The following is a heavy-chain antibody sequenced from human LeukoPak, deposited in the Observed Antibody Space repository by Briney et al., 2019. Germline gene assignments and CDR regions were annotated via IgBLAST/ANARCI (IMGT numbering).Heavy chain of an antibody. D-gene: IGHD2-2*01. CDR2: INPNSGGT. J-gene: IGHJ4*02. CDR3: ARVGGRYQLLSRYYFDY. CDR1: GYTFTGYY. Sequence: ASVKVSCKASGYTFTGYYMHWVRQAPGQGLDWMGWINPNSGGTNYAQKFQGRVTMTRDTSISTAYMELSRLRSDDTAVYYCARVGGRYQLLSRYYFDYWGQGTLVTVSS. V-gene: IGHV1-2*02.